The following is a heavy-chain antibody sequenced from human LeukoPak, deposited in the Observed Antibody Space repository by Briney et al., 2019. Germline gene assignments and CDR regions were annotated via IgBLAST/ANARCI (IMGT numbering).Heavy chain of an antibody. CDR3: AKDRATDSSGWDYYFDY. J-gene: IGHJ4*02. CDR1: GFTFSSYG. CDR2: ISGSGGST. Sequence: GGSLRLSCAASGFTFSSYGMSWVRQAPGKGLEWVSAISGSGGSTYYADSVKGRFTISRDNSKNTLYLQMNSLRAEDTAVYYCAKDRATDSSGWDYYFDYWGQGTLVTVSS. D-gene: IGHD6-19*01. V-gene: IGHV3-23*01.